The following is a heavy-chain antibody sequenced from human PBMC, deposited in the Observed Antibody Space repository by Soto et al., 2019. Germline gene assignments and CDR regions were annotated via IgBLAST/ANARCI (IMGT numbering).Heavy chain of an antibody. D-gene: IGHD3-3*01. Sequence: GGSLRLSCAASGFTFSSYAMSWVRQAPGKGLEWVSAISGSGGSTYYADSVKGRFTISRDNSKNTLYLQMNSLRAEDTAVYYCAKVGGGLRFSGMDVWGQGTTVTVSS. V-gene: IGHV3-23*01. CDR3: AKVGGGLRFSGMDV. CDR1: GFTFSSYA. J-gene: IGHJ6*02. CDR2: ISGSGGST.